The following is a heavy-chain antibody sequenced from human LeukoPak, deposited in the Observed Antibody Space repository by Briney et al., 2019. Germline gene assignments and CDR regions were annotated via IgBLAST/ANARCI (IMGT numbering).Heavy chain of an antibody. V-gene: IGHV3-23*01. CDR3: AKGIKASGAATYFDY. J-gene: IGHJ4*02. Sequence: PGGSLRLSCAASGFIFNSYVMNWVRQAPGKGLEWVSGISGSGGGTYYADSVKGRFTISRENSKNTVYLQMNSLRAEDTAVYYCAKGIKASGAATYFDYWGQGTLVTVSS. CDR1: GFIFNSYV. D-gene: IGHD2-15*01. CDR2: ISGSGGGT.